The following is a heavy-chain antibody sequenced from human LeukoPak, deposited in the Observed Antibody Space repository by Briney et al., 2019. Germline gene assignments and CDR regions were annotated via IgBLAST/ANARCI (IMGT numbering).Heavy chain of an antibody. D-gene: IGHD5-18*01. Sequence: SETLSLTCDVSGVSINTCCDYCTWIRQPPGKGLEWIGYKYYSGSTRYNSSLRSRLTISLDSSKNQFSLRLTSVTAADTAVYYCARGRSYGFDFDSWGPGTLVIVSS. J-gene: IGHJ4*02. V-gene: IGHV4-61*01. CDR3: ARGRSYGFDFDS. CDR1: GVSINTCCDY. CDR2: KYYSGST.